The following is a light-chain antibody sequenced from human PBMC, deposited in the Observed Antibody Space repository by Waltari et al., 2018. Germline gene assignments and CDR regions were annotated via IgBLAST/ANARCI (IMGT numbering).Light chain of an antibody. CDR3: QQYSNTPLT. CDR2: DAS. Sequence: EIVLTQSPATLSLSPGERATLSCRASQTVITYLAWYQQKPGQAPRLLISDASNRVPGIPARFSGSGSGTDFTLTISSLQAEDVAVYYCQQYSNTPLTFGGGTRVEIK. V-gene: IGKV3-11*01. CDR1: QTVITY. J-gene: IGKJ4*01.